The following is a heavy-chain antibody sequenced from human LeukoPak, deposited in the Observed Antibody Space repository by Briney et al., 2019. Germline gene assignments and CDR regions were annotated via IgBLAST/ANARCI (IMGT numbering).Heavy chain of an antibody. CDR3: ARYSSSSGTLDY. Sequence: SETLSLTCAVYGGSFSGYYWSWIRQPPGKGLEWIGYIYYSGSTNYNPSLKSRVTISVDTSKNQFSLKLSSVTAADTAVYYCARYSSSSGTLDYWGQGTLVTVSS. D-gene: IGHD6-6*01. CDR2: IYYSGST. V-gene: IGHV4-59*08. CDR1: GGSFSGYY. J-gene: IGHJ4*02.